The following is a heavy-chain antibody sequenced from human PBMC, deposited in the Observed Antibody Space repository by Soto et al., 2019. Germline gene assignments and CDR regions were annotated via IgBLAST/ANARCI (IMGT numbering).Heavy chain of an antibody. CDR1: GGSISSSNW. V-gene: IGHV4-4*02. CDR2: IYHGGST. CDR3: AGRGTGTSPPGY. D-gene: IGHD2-2*01. J-gene: IGHJ4*02. Sequence: QVQLQESGPGLVKPSGTLSLTCAVSGGSISSSNWWIWVRQSPGKGLERIWEIYHGGSTNYTPSLKSRVTISSDNSKNQFSLTLSSVTAADTAVYYSAGRGTGTSPPGYWGEGTLVIVSS.